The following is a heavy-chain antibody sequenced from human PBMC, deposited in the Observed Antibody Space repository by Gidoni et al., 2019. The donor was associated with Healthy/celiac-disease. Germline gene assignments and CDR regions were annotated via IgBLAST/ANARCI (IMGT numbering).Heavy chain of an antibody. V-gene: IGHV3-48*04. CDR3: ARDLGYAPDY. D-gene: IGHD2-8*01. J-gene: IGHJ4*02. Sequence: EVQLVESGGGLVQPGGSLRPSCAASGFTFSSYSMNWVRQAPGKGLQWVSYISSSSSTIYYADSVKGRFTISRDNAKNSLYLQMNSLRAEDTAVYYCARDLGYAPDYWGQGTLVTVSS. CDR1: GFTFSSYS. CDR2: ISSSSSTI.